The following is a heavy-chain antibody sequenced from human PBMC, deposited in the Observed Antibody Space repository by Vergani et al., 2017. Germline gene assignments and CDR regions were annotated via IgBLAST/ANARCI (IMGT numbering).Heavy chain of an antibody. Sequence: QVQLVESGGGVVQPGRSLRLSCAASGFTFNQYGMHWVRQAPGKGLELVAVTWYDGNNKQYADSVKGRFTISRDNSKSTMYLQMNSLRDEDTCVYYCARDLRLLYNRFDPWVQGTLVTVSS. CDR3: ARDLRLLYNRFDP. CDR2: TWYDGNNK. CDR1: GFTFNQYG. D-gene: IGHD1-14*01. V-gene: IGHV3-33*01. J-gene: IGHJ5*02.